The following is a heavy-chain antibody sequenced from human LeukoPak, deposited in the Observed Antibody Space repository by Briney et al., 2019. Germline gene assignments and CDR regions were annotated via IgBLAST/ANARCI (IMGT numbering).Heavy chain of an antibody. CDR3: ARDGSGGGWRYFDY. J-gene: IGHJ4*02. CDR1: GFTFTTSS. Sequence: GGSLRLSCAASGFTFTTSSMNWVRQAPGKGLEWVADIYYNGNTKYYGDSVKGRFTISRDNSENTLFLQMNSLRAEDTAVYYCARDGSGGGWRYFDYWGQGALVTVSS. CDR2: IYYNGNTK. D-gene: IGHD6-19*01. V-gene: IGHV3-33*08.